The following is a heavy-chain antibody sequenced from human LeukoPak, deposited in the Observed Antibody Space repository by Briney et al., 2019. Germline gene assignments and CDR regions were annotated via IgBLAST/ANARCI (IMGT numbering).Heavy chain of an antibody. V-gene: IGHV4-59*01. J-gene: IGHJ2*01. CDR2: IYYSGST. D-gene: IGHD4-17*01. Sequence: SETLSLTCTVSGGSISSYYWSWIRQPPGKGLEWIGYIYYSGSTNYNPSLKSQVTISVDTSKNQFSLKLSSVTAADTAVYYCARDYGAPYWYFDLWGRGTLVTVSS. CDR3: ARDYGAPYWYFDL. CDR1: GGSISSYY.